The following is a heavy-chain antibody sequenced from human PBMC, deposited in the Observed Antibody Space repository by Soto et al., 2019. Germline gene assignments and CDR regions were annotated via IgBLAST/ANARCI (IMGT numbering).Heavy chain of an antibody. V-gene: IGHV4-59*01. CDR1: GASMNNYY. CDR3: VRSGHSFGGVM. D-gene: IGHD3-16*01. J-gene: IGHJ4*02. CDR2: MFYSGGS. Sequence: SETLSLTCTVSGASMNNYYGSWVRQPPGKGLEWIGYMFYSGGSDSNPSLKGRVTISVDTSKNQISLKLTSVTAADTAVYYCVRSGHSFGGVMWGQGTLVTVSS.